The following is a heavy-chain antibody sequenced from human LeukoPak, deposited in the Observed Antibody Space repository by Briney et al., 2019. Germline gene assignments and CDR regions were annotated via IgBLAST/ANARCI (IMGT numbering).Heavy chain of an antibody. CDR2: IYYSGTT. D-gene: IGHD2-21*02. Sequence: SVTLSLNSTVSGGTINSYYWIWMPQPPGKGLVGMGNIYYSGTTNYKTSLKSRTTISVDTSKTQCSLKLSSVTAADTAVYYCARTLAYCGGDCYHLYYYSGMDVWGKGTTVTVS. CDR1: GGTINSYY. V-gene: IGHV4-59*01. J-gene: IGHJ6*04. CDR3: ARTLAYCGGDCYHLYYYSGMDV.